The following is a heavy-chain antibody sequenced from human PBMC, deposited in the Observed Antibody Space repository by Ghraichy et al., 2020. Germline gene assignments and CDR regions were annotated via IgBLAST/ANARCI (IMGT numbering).Heavy chain of an antibody. J-gene: IGHJ3*02. Sequence: PTLVKPTETLTLTCTVSGFSLSNARMGVSWIRQPPGKALEWLAHIFSNDEKSYSTSLKSRLTISKDTSKSQVVLTMTNMDPVDTATYYCARMGSDSSGYYVDAFDIWGQGTMVTVSS. V-gene: IGHV2-26*01. CDR1: GFSLSNARMG. D-gene: IGHD3-22*01. CDR3: ARMGSDSSGYYVDAFDI. CDR2: IFSNDEK.